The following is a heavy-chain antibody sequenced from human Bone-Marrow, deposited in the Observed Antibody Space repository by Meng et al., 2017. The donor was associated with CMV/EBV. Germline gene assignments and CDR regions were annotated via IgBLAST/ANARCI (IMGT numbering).Heavy chain of an antibody. CDR1: GGSFSGYY. Sequence: SETLSLTCAVYGGSFSGYYWSWIRQPPGKGLEWIGEINHSGSTNYNPSLKSRVTISVGTSKNQFSLKLSSVTAADTAVYYCARGRMVYARNQFSPQYYFDYWGQGPLVTVSS. D-gene: IGHD2-8*01. J-gene: IGHJ4*02. V-gene: IGHV4-34*01. CDR2: INHSGST. CDR3: ARGRMVYARNQFSPQYYFDY.